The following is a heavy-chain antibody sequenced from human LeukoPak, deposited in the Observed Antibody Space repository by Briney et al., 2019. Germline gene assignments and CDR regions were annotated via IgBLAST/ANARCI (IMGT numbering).Heavy chain of an antibody. Sequence: GGSLRLSCAASGFTLSSYWMHWVRQAPGKGLVWVSRINTDGSATYYADSVKGRFTISRDNAKNTLYLQMNTLRAEDTAVYFCARDHYGGNIDYWGQGTLVTVSS. CDR1: GFTLSSYW. CDR3: ARDHYGGNIDY. V-gene: IGHV3-74*01. D-gene: IGHD4-23*01. CDR2: INTDGSAT. J-gene: IGHJ4*02.